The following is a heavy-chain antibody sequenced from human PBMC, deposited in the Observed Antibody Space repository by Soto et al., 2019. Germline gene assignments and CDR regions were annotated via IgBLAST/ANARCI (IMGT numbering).Heavy chain of an antibody. CDR2: IKTDGSFS. D-gene: IGHD4-17*01. CDR3: ARGFYGDPPALDY. V-gene: IGHV3-74*01. J-gene: IGHJ4*02. CDR1: GFTFSSYY. Sequence: PGGSLRLSCAASGFTFSSYYMHRVRQAPGKGLVWISRIKTDGSFSSYADSVKGRFTISRDNARNTLFLQMNSLSDDDTAVYYCARGFYGDPPALDYWGQGTLVTVSS.